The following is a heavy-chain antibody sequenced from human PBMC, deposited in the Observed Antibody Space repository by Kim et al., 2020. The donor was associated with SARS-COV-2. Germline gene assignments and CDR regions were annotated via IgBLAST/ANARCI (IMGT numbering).Heavy chain of an antibody. CDR2: IYYSGST. V-gene: IGHV4-59*01. CDR1: GGSISSYY. D-gene: IGHD5-18*01. Sequence: SETLSLTCTVSGGSISSYYWSWIRQPPGKGLEWIGYIYYSGSTNYNPSLKSRVTISVDTSKNQFSLKLSSVTAADTAVYYCARSSGYSYGVDYWGQGTLVTVSS. J-gene: IGHJ4*02. CDR3: ARSSGYSYGVDY.